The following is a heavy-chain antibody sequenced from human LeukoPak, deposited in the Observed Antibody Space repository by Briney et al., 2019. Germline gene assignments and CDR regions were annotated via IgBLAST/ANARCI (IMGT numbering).Heavy chain of an antibody. CDR2: IYYSGST. CDR3: ARRTHNNAGYYYYYYMDV. J-gene: IGHJ6*03. D-gene: IGHD1-14*01. V-gene: IGHV4-59*12. CDR1: GGSISSYY. Sequence: PSETLSLTCTVSGGSISSYYWSWIRQPPGKGLEWIGYIYYSGSTNYNPSLKSRVTISVDTSKNQFSLKLSSVTAADTAVYYCARRTHNNAGYYYYYYMDVWGKGTTVTVSS.